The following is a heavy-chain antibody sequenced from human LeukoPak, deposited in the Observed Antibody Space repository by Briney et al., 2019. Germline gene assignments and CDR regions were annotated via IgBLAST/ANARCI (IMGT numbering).Heavy chain of an antibody. V-gene: IGHV3-23*01. CDR2: TSRSGDTT. CDR3: AKLVGATMTSDY. Sequence: PGGSLRLSCAASGFTLSTYVMTWVRQAPGKGLEWVSSTSRSGDTTYYGDSVKGRFTISRDNSKNTLYLQMNSLRGDDTAIYYCAKLVGATMTSDYWGQGILVTVS. CDR1: GFTLSTYV. J-gene: IGHJ4*02. D-gene: IGHD1-26*01.